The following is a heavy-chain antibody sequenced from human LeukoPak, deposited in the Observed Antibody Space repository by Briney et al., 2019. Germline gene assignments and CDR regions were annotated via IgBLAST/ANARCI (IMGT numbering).Heavy chain of an antibody. V-gene: IGHV3-30*18. J-gene: IGHJ3*01. D-gene: IGHD3-22*01. CDR1: GFIFSHYG. CDR3: AKQQSGYGGGGDAFDL. CDR2: ISYDGNYE. Sequence: GGPLRLSCTASGFIFSHYGMHWVRQAPGKGLEWVAVISYDGNYEFYVDSVKGRFTISRDNSNNMLFLQMNSLRPEDTAVYYCAKQQSGYGGGGDAFDLWGQGTLVTVSS.